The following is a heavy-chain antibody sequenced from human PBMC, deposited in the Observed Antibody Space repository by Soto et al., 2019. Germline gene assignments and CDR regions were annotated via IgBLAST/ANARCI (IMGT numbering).Heavy chain of an antibody. V-gene: IGHV3-49*03. CDR1: GFTFGDYA. CDR3: TRLLTGFYYYYGMDV. Sequence: LRLSCTASGFTFGDYAMSWFRQAPGKGLEWVGFIRSKAYGGTTEYAASVKGRFTISRDDSKSIAYLQMNSLKTEDTAVYYCTRLLTGFYYYYGMDVWGQGTTVTVSS. D-gene: IGHD3-9*01. CDR2: IRSKAYGGTT. J-gene: IGHJ6*02.